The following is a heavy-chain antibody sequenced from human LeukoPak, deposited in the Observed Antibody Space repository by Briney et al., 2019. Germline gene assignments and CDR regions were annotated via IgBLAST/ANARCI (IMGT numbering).Heavy chain of an antibody. V-gene: IGHV3-30*02. CDR1: GFTFSSYG. D-gene: IGHD5-18*01. J-gene: IGHJ6*03. CDR2: IRYDGSNK. Sequence: GGSLRLSCAASGFTFSSYGMHWVRQAPGKGLEWVAFIRYDGSNKYYADSVKGRFTISRDNSKNTLYLQMNSPRAEDTAVYYCAKDPGYSYGLYYYYYMDVWGKGTTVTVSS. CDR3: AKDPGYSYGLYYYYYMDV.